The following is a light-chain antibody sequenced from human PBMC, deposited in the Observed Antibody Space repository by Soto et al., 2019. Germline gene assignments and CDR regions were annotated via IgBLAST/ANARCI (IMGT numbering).Light chain of an antibody. Sequence: EVVMTQSPATLSVSPGETATLSCRASQSVSRKLVWYQQKPGQAPRLLIYDTSTRATGIPARFSGSGSGTEFTLTISSLQSEDFAVYYGQQYNNWPPITVGQGTRLEI. CDR2: DTS. CDR3: QQYNNWPPIT. CDR1: QSVSRK. V-gene: IGKV3-15*01. J-gene: IGKJ5*01.